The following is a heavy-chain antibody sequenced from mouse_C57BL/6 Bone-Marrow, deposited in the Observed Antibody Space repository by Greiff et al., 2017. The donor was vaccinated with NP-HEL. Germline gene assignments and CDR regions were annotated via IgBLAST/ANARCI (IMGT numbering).Heavy chain of an antibody. Sequence: EVQLQQSGTVLARPGASVKMSCKTSGYTFTSYWMHWVKQRPGQGLEWIGAIYPGNSDTSYNQKFKGKAKLTAVTSASTAYMELSNLTNEDSAVDYCTRLITTVEERAMDYWGQGTSVTVSS. CDR2: IYPGNSDT. J-gene: IGHJ4*01. CDR3: TRLITTVEERAMDY. D-gene: IGHD1-1*01. CDR1: GYTFTSYW. V-gene: IGHV1-5*01.